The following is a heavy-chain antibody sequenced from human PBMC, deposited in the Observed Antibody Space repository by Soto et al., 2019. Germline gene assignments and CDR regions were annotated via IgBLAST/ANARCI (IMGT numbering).Heavy chain of an antibody. CDR1: GGTFSSYT. J-gene: IGHJ6*02. V-gene: IGHV1-69*04. CDR3: ARERGQQGGYYYYGMDV. Sequence: GASVKVSCKASGGTFSSYTISWVRQAPGQGLEWMGRIIPILGIANYAQKFQGRVTITADKSTSTAYMELSSLRSEDTAVYYCARERGQQGGYYYYGMDVWGQGTTVTVSS. D-gene: IGHD6-13*01. CDR2: IIPILGIA.